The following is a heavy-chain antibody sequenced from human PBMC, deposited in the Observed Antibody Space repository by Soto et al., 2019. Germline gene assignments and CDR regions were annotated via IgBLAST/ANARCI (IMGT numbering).Heavy chain of an antibody. V-gene: IGHV3-48*03. CDR3: AGEKVGASYFDY. Sequence: EVQLGESGGGLVQPGGSLRLSCAASGFTFSSYEMNWVRQAPGKGLEWVSYISNSGSTIYYADSVKGRFTISRDNAKNSLYLQMNSLRAEDTAGYYCAGEKVGASYFDYWGQGTLVTVSS. CDR2: ISNSGSTI. D-gene: IGHD1-26*01. J-gene: IGHJ4*02. CDR1: GFTFSSYE.